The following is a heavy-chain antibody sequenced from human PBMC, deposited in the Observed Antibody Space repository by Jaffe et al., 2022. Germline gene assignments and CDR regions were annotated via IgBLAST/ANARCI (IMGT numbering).Heavy chain of an antibody. J-gene: IGHJ4*02. V-gene: IGHV3-7*01. D-gene: IGHD4-17*01. CDR2: IKQDGSEK. CDR1: GFTFSSYW. Sequence: EVQLVESGGGLVQPGGSLRLSCAASGFTFSSYWMSWVRQAPGKGLEWVANIKQDGSEKYYVDSVKGRFTISRDNAKNSLYLQMNSLRAEDTAVYYCARAATVTTPGALGYWGQGTLVTVSS. CDR3: ARAATVTTPGALGY.